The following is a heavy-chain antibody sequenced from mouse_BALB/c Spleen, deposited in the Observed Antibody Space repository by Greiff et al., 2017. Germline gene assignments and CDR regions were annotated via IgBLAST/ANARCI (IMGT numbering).Heavy chain of an antibody. D-gene: IGHD2-14*01. V-gene: IGHV3-2*02. Sequence: EVKLLESGPGLVKPSQSLSLTCTVTGYSITSDYAWNWIRQFPGNKLEWMGYISYSGSTSYNPSLKSRISITRDTSKNQFFLQLNSVTTEDTATYYCARYALYAMDYWGQGTSVTVSS. CDR1: GYSITSDYA. J-gene: IGHJ4*01. CDR3: ARYALYAMDY. CDR2: ISYSGST.